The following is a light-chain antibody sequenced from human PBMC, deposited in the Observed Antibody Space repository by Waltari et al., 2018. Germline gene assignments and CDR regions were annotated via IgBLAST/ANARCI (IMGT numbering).Light chain of an antibody. CDR1: QSVSSK. CDR3: QQYNNWPGLT. V-gene: IGKV3-15*01. J-gene: IGKJ4*01. CDR2: GAS. Sequence: EIVMTQSPATLSVSPGERATLSCRASQSVSSKLAWYQQKPGQAPRLPIYGASTRATGIPGRFSGSGSGTEFTLTISSLQSEDFAVYYCQQYNNWPGLTFGGGTKVEIK.